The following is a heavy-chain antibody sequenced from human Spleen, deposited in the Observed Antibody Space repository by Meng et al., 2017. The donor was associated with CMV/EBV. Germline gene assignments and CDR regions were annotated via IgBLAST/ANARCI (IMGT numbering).Heavy chain of an antibody. J-gene: IGHJ3*02. D-gene: IGHD3-3*01. Sequence: SETLSLTCSVSGGSISTYYWSWIRQPPGKGLEWIGYIYHSGSTNYNPSLKSRVTISVDTSKNQFSLKLRSVTAADMAVYYCARGGSYDFWSGDYKAFDIWGHGTTVTVSS. CDR3: ARGGSYDFWSGDYKAFDI. CDR2: IYHSGST. CDR1: GGSISTYY. V-gene: IGHV4-59*01.